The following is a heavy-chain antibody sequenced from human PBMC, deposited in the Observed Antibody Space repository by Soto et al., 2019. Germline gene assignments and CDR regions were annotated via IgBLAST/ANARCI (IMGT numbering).Heavy chain of an antibody. CDR1: GFSFSSYW. CDR2: IKQDGREK. D-gene: IGHD6-19*01. V-gene: IGHV3-7*01. CDR3: ARPLGWRDAFDI. J-gene: IGHJ3*02. Sequence: EVQLVESGGDLVQPGGSLRLSCAASGFSFSSYWMSWVGQAPGKGLEWVANIKQDGREKYYVDSVKGRFTISRDNAENSLYLHMNSLRVDDTAVYYCARPLGWRDAFDICGQGTMVTVSS.